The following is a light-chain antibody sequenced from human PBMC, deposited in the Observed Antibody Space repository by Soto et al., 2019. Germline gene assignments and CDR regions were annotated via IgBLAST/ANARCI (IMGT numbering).Light chain of an antibody. V-gene: IGKV3-20*01. CDR3: QQYGNSPQT. Sequence: ETVLTKCPSTLRMAPGETAPLSCRPSQSLSNNIYLAWYQQKPGQAPRLLIYGASSRATGIPNRFSGSGSGTRLTLTISRLEPQDFAVYYCQQYGNSPQTFGQGTKVDIK. CDR1: QSLSNNIY. J-gene: IGKJ1*01. CDR2: GAS.